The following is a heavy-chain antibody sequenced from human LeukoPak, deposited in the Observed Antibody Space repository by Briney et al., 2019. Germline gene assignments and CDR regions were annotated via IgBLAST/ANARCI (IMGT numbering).Heavy chain of an antibody. CDR2: FYYTGTI. V-gene: IGHV4-39*01. J-gene: IGHJ2*01. D-gene: IGHD3-10*01. CDR3: ARQGVVPNKAGWYFDL. Sequence: SETLSLTCIVSGGSMSSTDHFWGWVRQPPGKGLEWIGSFYYTGTIFYRPSLESRPSISIDTSKNQFSLKIRSFTAADTAVYYCARQGVVPNKAGWYFDLWGRGALVTVSS. CDR1: GGSMSSTDHF.